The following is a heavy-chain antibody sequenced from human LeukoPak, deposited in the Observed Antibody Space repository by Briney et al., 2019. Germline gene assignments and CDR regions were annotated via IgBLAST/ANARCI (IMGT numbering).Heavy chain of an antibody. Sequence: SETLSLTCTVSGGSISSSSYYWGWIRQPPGKGLEWIGSIYYSGSTYYNPSLKSRVTISVDTSKNQFSLKLSSVTAADTAVYYCAREGGQWRAHGMDVWGQGTTVTVSS. CDR1: GGSISSSSYY. V-gene: IGHV4-39*07. CDR3: AREGGQWRAHGMDV. D-gene: IGHD6-19*01. CDR2: IYYSGST. J-gene: IGHJ6*02.